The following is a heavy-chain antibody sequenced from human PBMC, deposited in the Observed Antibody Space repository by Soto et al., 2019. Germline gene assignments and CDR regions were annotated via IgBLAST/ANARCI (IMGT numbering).Heavy chain of an antibody. Sequence: QVQLVQSGAEVKKPGASVKVSCKASGYTFTSYDINWVRQATGQGFECMGWLSPNTGNTGYAQKFQGRVTMTRNTSTIISYMALGSLRPEDTAVYYCAMVEDEYVWGSWPHFDYLCQGTLVTASS. CDR2: LSPNTGNT. CDR1: GYTFTSYD. J-gene: IGHJ4*02. CDR3: AMVEDEYVWGSWPHFDY. V-gene: IGHV1-8*01. D-gene: IGHD3-16*01.